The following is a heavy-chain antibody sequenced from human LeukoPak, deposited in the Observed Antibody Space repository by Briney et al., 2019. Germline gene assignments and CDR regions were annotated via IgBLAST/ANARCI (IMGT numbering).Heavy chain of an antibody. D-gene: IGHD6-6*01. V-gene: IGHV4-30-4*01. CDR2: IYYSGST. CDR3: ARESIAARDSDY. Sequence: SQTLSLTCTVSGGSISSGDYYWSWLRQPPGKGLEWIGYIYYSGSTYYNPSLKSRVTISVDTSKNQFSLKLSSVTAADTAVYYCARESIAARDSDYWGQGTLVTVSS. CDR1: GGSISSGDYY. J-gene: IGHJ4*02.